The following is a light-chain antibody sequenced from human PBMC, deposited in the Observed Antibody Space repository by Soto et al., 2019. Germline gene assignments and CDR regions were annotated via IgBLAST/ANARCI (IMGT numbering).Light chain of an antibody. J-gene: IGKJ5*01. Sequence: DIQMTQSPSSLSASVGDRVNITCRASQTISRSLNWYQQKPGRAPKLLIHSASTLQSGVPSRFSGGGSGTDFTLSINRLQPEEFATYYCQQSYSHLITFGQGTRLEIE. CDR1: QTISRS. CDR2: SAS. CDR3: QQSYSHLIT. V-gene: IGKV1-39*01.